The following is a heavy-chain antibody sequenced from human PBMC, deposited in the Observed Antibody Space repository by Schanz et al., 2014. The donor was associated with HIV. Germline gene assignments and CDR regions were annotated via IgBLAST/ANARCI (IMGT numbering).Heavy chain of an antibody. V-gene: IGHV3-23*04. CDR2: ISGNSGHT. Sequence: VQLVESGGGVVQPGRSLRLSCAASGFTFSSYAMSWVRQAPGKGLEWVSGISGNSGHTWYADSVKGRFTISRDNPKNRLYLQMNSLRAEDTALYFCAREAILTGYYNLDYWGQGTLVTVSS. J-gene: IGHJ4*02. D-gene: IGHD3-9*01. CDR1: GFTFSSYA. CDR3: AREAILTGYYNLDY.